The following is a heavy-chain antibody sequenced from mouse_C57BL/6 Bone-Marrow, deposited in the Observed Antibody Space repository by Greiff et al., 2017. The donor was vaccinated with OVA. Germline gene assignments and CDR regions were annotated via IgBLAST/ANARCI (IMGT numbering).Heavy chain of an antibody. CDR3: TRGYSNYYAMDY. D-gene: IGHD2-5*01. V-gene: IGHV1-15*01. J-gene: IGHJ4*01. CDR1: GYTFTDYE. Sequence: QVQLQQSGAELVRPGASVTLSCKASGYTFTDYEMHWVKQTPVHGLEWIGAIDPETGGPAYNQKFKGKAILTADKYSRTAYMELRSLTSEDSAVDYCTRGYSNYYAMDYWGQGTSVTVSS. CDR2: IDPETGGP.